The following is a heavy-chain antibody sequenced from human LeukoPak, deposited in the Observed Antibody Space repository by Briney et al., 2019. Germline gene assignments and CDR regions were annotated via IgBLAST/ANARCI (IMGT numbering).Heavy chain of an antibody. J-gene: IGHJ4*02. V-gene: IGHV3-30*03. CDR2: ISHDGRSK. Sequence: GGSLRLSCAASGFTFSSFGMHWVRRAPGKGLEWVAIISHDGRSKYYADSVKGRFTISRDKAKSTLYLQMNSLRVEDTAVYYCARSADYFDTSGQDYWGQGTLVTVSS. D-gene: IGHD3-22*01. CDR1: GFTFSSFG. CDR3: ARSADYFDTSGQDY.